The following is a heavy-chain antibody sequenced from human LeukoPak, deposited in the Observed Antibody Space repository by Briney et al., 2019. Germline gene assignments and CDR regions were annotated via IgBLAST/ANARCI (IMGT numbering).Heavy chain of an antibody. V-gene: IGHV4-61*01. J-gene: IGHJ3*02. CDR2: IYYSGST. CDR3: ARCNWNDDPDDAFDI. Sequence: SETQSLTCTVSGGSIISSSYYWSWIRQPPGKGLEWIGYIYYSGSTNYNPSLKSRVTISVDTSKNQFSLKLSSVTAADTAVYYCARCNWNDDPDDAFDIWGQGTMVTVSS. D-gene: IGHD1-20*01. CDR1: GGSIISSSYY.